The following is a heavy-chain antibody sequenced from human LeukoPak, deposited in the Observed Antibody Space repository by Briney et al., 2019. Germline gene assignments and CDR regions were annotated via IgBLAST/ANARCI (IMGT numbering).Heavy chain of an antibody. J-gene: IGHJ4*02. CDR1: GVTFSAYS. V-gene: IGHV3-21*01. D-gene: IGHD5-18*01. CDR2: ISPSSSYI. Sequence: PGGALRLSCAASGVTFSAYSRNWVRQAPGKGLEWVSSISPSSSYIYYADSLKGRFTISRDNAKNSLYLQMNSLRAEDTAIYYCAHSSGYAYGLDYWGQGALVTVSS. CDR3: AHSSGYAYGLDY.